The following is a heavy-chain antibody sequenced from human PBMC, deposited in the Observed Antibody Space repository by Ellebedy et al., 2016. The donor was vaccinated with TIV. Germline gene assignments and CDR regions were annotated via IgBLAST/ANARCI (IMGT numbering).Heavy chain of an antibody. CDR2: IYYSGST. D-gene: IGHD2-2*01. CDR1: GGSISSSSYY. J-gene: IGHJ4*02. Sequence: MPSETLSLTCTVSGGSISSSSYYWGWIRQPPGKGLEWIGSIYYSGSTYYNPSLKSRVTISVDTSKNQFSLKLSSVTAADTAVYYCARLAIVVVPAAVDYWGQGTLVTVSS. CDR3: ARLAIVVVPAAVDY. V-gene: IGHV4-39*01.